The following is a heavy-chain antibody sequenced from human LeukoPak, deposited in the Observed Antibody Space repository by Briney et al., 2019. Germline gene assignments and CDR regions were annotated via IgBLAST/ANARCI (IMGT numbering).Heavy chain of an antibody. J-gene: IGHJ3*01. CDR1: GGSISDYF. Sequence: SGTLSLSCTVSGGSISDYFWSWIRQPPGKGLEWIGRIFGGGDFNYNPSLKSRLSMSVDTSNNQFSLKHTHATAADTAVYYCSKDKDTGTSHAKVRYDVWGQGTMVTVSS. CDR2: IFGGGDF. V-gene: IGHV4-4*07. CDR3: SKDKDTGTSHAKVRYDV. D-gene: IGHD2-2*01.